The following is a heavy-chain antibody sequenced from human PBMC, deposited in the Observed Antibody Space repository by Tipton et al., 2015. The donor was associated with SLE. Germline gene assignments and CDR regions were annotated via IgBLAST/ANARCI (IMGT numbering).Heavy chain of an antibody. V-gene: IGHV1-18*01. Sequence: QLVQSGAEVKKPGASVKVSCKASGYTFTSYGISWVRQAPGQGLEWMGWISAYNGNTNYAQKLQGRVTMTTDTSTSTAYMELRSLRSADTAVYYCARDLRYCTCGVCYTDDNWFDPWGQGTLVTVSS. CDR1: GYTFTSYG. CDR3: ARDLRYCTCGVCYTDDNWFDP. J-gene: IGHJ5*02. D-gene: IGHD2-8*02. CDR2: ISAYNGNT.